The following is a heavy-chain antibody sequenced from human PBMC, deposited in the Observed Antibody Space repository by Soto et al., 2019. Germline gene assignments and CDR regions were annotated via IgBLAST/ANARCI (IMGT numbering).Heavy chain of an antibody. CDR3: ARHINLPLAGTGFDS. CDR2: FFFTGTL. V-gene: IGHV4-59*08. J-gene: IGHJ4*02. Sequence: SETLSLTCTVSGGSINNYYWSWIRQPPGKGFVWIVFFFFTGTLSYNPSLKSRVIVSVDTSKDQFYLHLNSMTAADTAVYYCARHINLPLAGTGFDSWGRGTLVTVSS. D-gene: IGHD6-19*01. CDR1: GGSINNYY.